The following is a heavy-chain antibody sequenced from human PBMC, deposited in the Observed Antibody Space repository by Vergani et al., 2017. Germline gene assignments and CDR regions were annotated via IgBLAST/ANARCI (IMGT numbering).Heavy chain of an antibody. Sequence: QVQLVESGGGLVKPGGSLRLSCAASGFTFSDYYMSWIRQAPGKGLEWVSYISSSGSTIYYADSVKGRFTISRDNAKNSLYLQMNSLRAEDTAVYYCARGVGDFWSGSLRHGRPPKNYYYYYMDVWGKGTTVTVSS. V-gene: IGHV3-11*01. D-gene: IGHD3-3*01. CDR2: ISSSGSTI. CDR1: GFTFSDYY. J-gene: IGHJ6*03. CDR3: ARGVGDFWSGSLRHGRPPKNYYYYYMDV.